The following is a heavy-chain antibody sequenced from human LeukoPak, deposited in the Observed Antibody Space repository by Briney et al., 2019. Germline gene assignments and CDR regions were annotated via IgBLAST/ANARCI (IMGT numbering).Heavy chain of an antibody. J-gene: IGHJ4*02. CDR2: ISSSGSTI. Sequence: GGSLRLSCAASGFTFSSYEMNWVRQAPGKGLEWVSYISSSGSTIYYADSVKGRFTISRDNAKNSLYLQMNSLSADDSAVYYCARASMLATAFDFWGQGTLVTVSS. CDR3: ARASMLATAFDF. V-gene: IGHV3-48*03. D-gene: IGHD2/OR15-2a*01. CDR1: GFTFSSYE.